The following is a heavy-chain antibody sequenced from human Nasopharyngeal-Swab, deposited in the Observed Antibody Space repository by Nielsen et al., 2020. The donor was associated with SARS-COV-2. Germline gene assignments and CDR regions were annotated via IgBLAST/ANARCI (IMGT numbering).Heavy chain of an antibody. CDR3: ARDGYDFWSGYLRGTGRYYYYYYMDV. V-gene: IGHV4-30-4*01. CDR2: IYYSGST. J-gene: IGHJ6*03. Sequence: WIRQPPGKGLEWIGYIYYSGSTYYNPSLKSRVTISVDTSKNQFSLTLSSVTAADTAVYYCARDGYDFWSGYLRGTGRYYYYYYMDVWGKGTTVTVSS. D-gene: IGHD3-3*01.